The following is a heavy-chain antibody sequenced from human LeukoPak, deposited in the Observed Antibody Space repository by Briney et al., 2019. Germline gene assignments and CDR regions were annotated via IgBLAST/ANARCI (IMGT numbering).Heavy chain of an antibody. V-gene: IGHV4-59*01. J-gene: IGHJ4*02. CDR3: ARDPVPDTYYEGGVY. CDR2: IYYSGNT. Sequence: KPSESLSLTCTVSGVSITTYYWSWIRQPPGKGLEWIGFIYYSGNTNYNPSLKSRVTISVDTSKNQFSLKLSSVTAADTAVYYCARDPVPDTYYEGGVYWGQGTLVTVSS. D-gene: IGHD3-3*01. CDR1: GVSITTYY.